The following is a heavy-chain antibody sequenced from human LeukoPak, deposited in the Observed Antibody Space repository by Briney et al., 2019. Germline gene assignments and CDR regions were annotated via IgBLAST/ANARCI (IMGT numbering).Heavy chain of an antibody. Sequence: SETLSLTCAVYGGSFSGYYWSWIRQPPGKGLEWIGEINHSGSTNYNPSLKSRVTISVDTSKNQFSLKLSSVTAADTAVYYCARRALLGRDYWGQGTLVTVSS. V-gene: IGHV4-34*01. CDR3: ARRALLGRDY. D-gene: IGHD1-26*01. CDR2: INHSGST. CDR1: GGSFSGYY. J-gene: IGHJ4*02.